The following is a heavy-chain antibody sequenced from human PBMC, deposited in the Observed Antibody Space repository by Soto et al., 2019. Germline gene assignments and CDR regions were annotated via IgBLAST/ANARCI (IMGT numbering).Heavy chain of an antibody. Sequence: GGSLRLSCAASGFTFSSYWMSWVRQAPGKGLEWVANIKQDGSEKYYVDSVKGRFTISRDNAKNSLYLQMNSLRAEDTAVYYCARGFCTNGVCSRHSPPVHWGQGTLVTVSS. D-gene: IGHD2-8*01. CDR1: GFTFSSYW. V-gene: IGHV3-7*05. CDR3: ARGFCTNGVCSRHSPPVH. J-gene: IGHJ4*02. CDR2: IKQDGSEK.